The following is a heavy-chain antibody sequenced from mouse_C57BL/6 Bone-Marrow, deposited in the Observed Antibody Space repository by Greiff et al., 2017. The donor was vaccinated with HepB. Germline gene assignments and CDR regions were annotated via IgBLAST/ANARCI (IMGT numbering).Heavy chain of an antibody. Sequence: EVKLVESGGDLVKPGGSLKLSCAASGFTFSSYGMSWVRQTPDKRLEWVATISSGGSYTYYPDSVKGRFTISRDNAKNTLYLQMSSLKSEDTAMYYCARQGNYGFANWGQGTLVTVAA. J-gene: IGHJ3*01. CDR3: ARQGNYGFAN. CDR1: GFTFSSYG. CDR2: ISSGGSYT. V-gene: IGHV5-6*01. D-gene: IGHD2-1*01.